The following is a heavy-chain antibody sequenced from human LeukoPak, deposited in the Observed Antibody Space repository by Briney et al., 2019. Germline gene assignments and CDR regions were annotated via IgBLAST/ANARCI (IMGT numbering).Heavy chain of an antibody. V-gene: IGHV3-7*01. J-gene: IGHJ5*02. Sequence: PGGSLRLSCAASGFTFSDYWMAWVRQAPGKGLEWVANIWPDGSDKYHVDSGRGRFTISRDNGQNSLNLQMNSLRAEDSGVYYCGRWGVNAGLDRWGQGTLVIVSS. CDR3: GRWGVNAGLDR. D-gene: IGHD3-10*01. CDR2: IWPDGSDK. CDR1: GFTFSDYW.